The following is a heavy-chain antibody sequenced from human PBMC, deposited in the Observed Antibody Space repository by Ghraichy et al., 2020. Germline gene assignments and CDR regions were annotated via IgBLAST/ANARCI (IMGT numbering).Heavy chain of an antibody. V-gene: IGHV3-30*18. Sequence: GGSLRLSCAASGFTFSSYGMHWVRQAPGKGLEWVAVISYDGSNKYYADSVKGRFTISRDNSKNTLYLQMNSLRAEDTAVYYCAKARTPIRPFGPGLDYWGQGTLVTVSS. CDR2: ISYDGSNK. CDR3: AKARTPIRPFGPGLDY. J-gene: IGHJ4*02. D-gene: IGHD3-16*01. CDR1: GFTFSSYG.